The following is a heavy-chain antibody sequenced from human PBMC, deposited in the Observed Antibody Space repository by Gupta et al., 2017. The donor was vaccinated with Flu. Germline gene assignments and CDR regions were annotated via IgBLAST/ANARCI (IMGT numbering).Heavy chain of an antibody. D-gene: IGHD2-15*01. CDR2: IYYSGST. V-gene: IGHV4-59*01. J-gene: IGHJ6*02. Sequence: IGYIYYSGSTNYNPSLKSRVTISVDTSKNQFSLKLSSVTAADTAVYYCARDLRYCSGGSCYFNGDYYYGMDVWGQGTTVTVSS. CDR3: ARDLRYCSGGSCYFNGDYYYGMDV.